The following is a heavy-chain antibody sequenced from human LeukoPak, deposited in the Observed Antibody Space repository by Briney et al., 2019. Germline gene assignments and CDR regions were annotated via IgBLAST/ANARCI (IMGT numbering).Heavy chain of an antibody. CDR3: ARHLSGGSYPLDY. J-gene: IGHJ4*02. CDR1: GDSITTSY. D-gene: IGHD3-16*02. Sequence: SETLSLTCTVSGDSITTSYWSWIRQHPGKGLEWIAYIHYISEINSNPSLKSRVTISLDPSKNQFSLKVTSVTAADTAVYYCARHLSGGSYPLDYWGQGTLVTVST. CDR2: IHYISEI. V-gene: IGHV4-59*08.